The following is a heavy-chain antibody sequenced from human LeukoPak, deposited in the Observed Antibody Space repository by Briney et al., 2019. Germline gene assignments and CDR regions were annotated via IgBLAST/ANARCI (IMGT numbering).Heavy chain of an antibody. CDR1: GGSISSSSYY. D-gene: IGHD3-22*01. CDR2: LNQDGTDK. J-gene: IGHJ4*02. Sequence: ETLSLTCTVSGGSISSSSYYWGWIRQPPGKGLEWVANLNQDGTDKYYVDSVKGRFTISRDNAKNSLYLQMNSLRADDTAVYYCAKDVRDYDNTIGDYWGQGTLVTVSS. CDR3: AKDVRDYDNTIGDY. V-gene: IGHV3-7*03.